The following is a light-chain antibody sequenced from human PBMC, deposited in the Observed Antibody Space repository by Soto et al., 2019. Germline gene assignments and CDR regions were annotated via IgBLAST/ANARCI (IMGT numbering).Light chain of an antibody. CDR1: QSISSW. CDR3: QQYNSYSPYT. V-gene: IGKV1-5*01. J-gene: IGKJ2*01. Sequence: DIQRTQSPSTLSASVGDRVTITCRASQSISSWLAWYQQKPGKAPKLLIYDASSLESGVPSRFSGSGSGTEFTLTISSLQPDDFATYYCQQYNSYSPYTFGQGTKVDIK. CDR2: DAS.